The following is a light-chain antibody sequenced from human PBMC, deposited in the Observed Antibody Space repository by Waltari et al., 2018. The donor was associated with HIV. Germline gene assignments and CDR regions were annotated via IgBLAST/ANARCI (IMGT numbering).Light chain of an antibody. CDR2: VNSYGSH. CDR1: SRLTSYG. CDR3: QTWGTGIRV. V-gene: IGLV4-69*01. Sequence: QLVLTQSPSASASLGASVKLTCTLSSRLTSYGIAWHQQHPGKGPRYLMTVNSYGSHIKGDGIPDRFSGSSFGAERYLTITSLRSDDEADYYCQTWGTGIRVFGGGTKLTVL. J-gene: IGLJ3*02.